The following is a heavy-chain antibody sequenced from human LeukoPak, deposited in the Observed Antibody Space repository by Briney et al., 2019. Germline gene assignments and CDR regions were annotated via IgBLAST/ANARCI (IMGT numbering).Heavy chain of an antibody. CDR3: ARDRLLPIPYYMGV. Sequence: GGSLRLSCAASGFTFRSYCMSWVRQAPGKGLEWVANIKQDGGEKYYVDFVKGRFTISRDNAKNSLYLQMNSLRAEDTAVYYCARDRLLPIPYYMGVWGKGTTVTVSS. J-gene: IGHJ6*03. V-gene: IGHV3-7*01. CDR1: GFTFRSYC. D-gene: IGHD2-21*01. CDR2: IKQDGGEK.